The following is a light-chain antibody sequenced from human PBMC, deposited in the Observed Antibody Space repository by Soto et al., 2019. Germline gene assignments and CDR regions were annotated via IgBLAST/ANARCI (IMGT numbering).Light chain of an antibody. J-gene: IGKJ1*01. CDR1: QSVLHSSNNKNY. CDR2: WAS. V-gene: IGKV4-1*01. Sequence: IVMTQSPDSLAVSLGERATINCKSSQSVLHSSNNKNYLAWYQQKPGQPPKLLIYWASTRESGVPDRFSGSGSGTDFTLSISSLQAEDVAVYYCQQYYSPWTFGQGTKVEIK. CDR3: QQYYSPWT.